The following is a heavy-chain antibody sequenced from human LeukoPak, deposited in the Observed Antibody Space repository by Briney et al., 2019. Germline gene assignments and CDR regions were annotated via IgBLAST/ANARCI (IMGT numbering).Heavy chain of an antibody. CDR3: ARTLMQFDY. CDR2: INPKSGGT. CDR1: GYTFNAYY. J-gene: IGHJ4*02. V-gene: IGHV1-2*02. Sequence: ASVKVSCKASGYTFNAYYMHWVRQAPGQGLEWMGWINPKSGGTKYAQKFQGRVTMTRDTSISTTYMELTSLRSDDTAVYYCARTLMQFDYWGQGTLVTVSS.